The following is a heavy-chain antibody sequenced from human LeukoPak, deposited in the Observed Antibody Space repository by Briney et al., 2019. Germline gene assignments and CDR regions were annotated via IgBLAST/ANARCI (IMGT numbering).Heavy chain of an antibody. V-gene: IGHV3-7*01. Sequence: SGGSLRLSCEASGFSFSTNWMTWVSKLQGKGREWGAKIKEDGSETHYVGSVKGRFTVSRDNAKNFLYLQMNSLRDDDTAVYYCARDPWAGDYGYGSFDNWGQGTLVTVSS. CDR2: IKEDGSET. D-gene: IGHD4-17*01. J-gene: IGHJ4*02. CDR3: ARDPWAGDYGYGSFDN. CDR1: GFSFSTNW.